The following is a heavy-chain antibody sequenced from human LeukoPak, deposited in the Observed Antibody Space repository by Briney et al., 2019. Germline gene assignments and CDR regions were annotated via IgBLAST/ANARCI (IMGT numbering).Heavy chain of an antibody. V-gene: IGHV1-69*13. CDR2: IIPIFGTA. D-gene: IGHD6-6*01. CDR3: ARDPYSSSDTLFDY. J-gene: IGHJ4*02. CDR1: GGTFSSYA. Sequence: SVKVSCKASGGTFSSYAISWVRQAPGQGLEWMGGIIPIFGTANYAQKFQGRVTITVDESTSTAYMELSRLRSDDTAVYYCARDPYSSSDTLFDYWGQGTLVTVSS.